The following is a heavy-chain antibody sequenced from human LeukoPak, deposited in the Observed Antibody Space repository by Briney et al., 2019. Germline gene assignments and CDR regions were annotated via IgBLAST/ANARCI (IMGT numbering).Heavy chain of an antibody. V-gene: IGHV4-59*01. CDR1: GGSISSYY. D-gene: IGHD5-24*01. CDR2: IYYSGNT. Sequence: PSETLSLTCTVSGGSISSYYWSWIRQPPGKGLEWIGYIYYSGNTNYNPSLKSRVTISVDTSKNQFSLKLSSVTAADTAVYYCAREGGDGYNLSWFDPWGQGTLVTVSS. CDR3: AREGGDGYNLSWFDP. J-gene: IGHJ5*02.